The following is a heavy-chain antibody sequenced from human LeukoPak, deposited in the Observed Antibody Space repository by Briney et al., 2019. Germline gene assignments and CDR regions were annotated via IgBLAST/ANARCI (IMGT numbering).Heavy chain of an antibody. Sequence: PGGSLRLSCAASGFSFSSYGLSWVRQAPGKALEWVSAISGGSDSIYYADSVKGRFTISRDNSKNTLYLQMNRLRAEDTAVYYCAGSGAMVRGGDWFDPWGQGTLVTVSS. J-gene: IGHJ5*02. CDR2: ISGGSDSI. V-gene: IGHV3-23*01. CDR3: AGSGAMVRGGDWFDP. CDR1: GFSFSSYG. D-gene: IGHD3-10*01.